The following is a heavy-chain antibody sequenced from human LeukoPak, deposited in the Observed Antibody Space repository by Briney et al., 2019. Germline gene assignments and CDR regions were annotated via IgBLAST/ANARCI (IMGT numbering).Heavy chain of an antibody. Sequence: ASVKVSCKPSGYTFTGYYMHSVRQAPGQGLEWRGRTNPNSVGKNYAQKFQGRVTMTRDTSISTAYMELSRLRSDDTAVYYCARPHTVLYNWFDPWGQGTLVTVSS. CDR1: GYTFTGYY. CDR3: ARPHTVLYNWFDP. CDR2: TNPNSVGK. V-gene: IGHV1-2*06. D-gene: IGHD2-2*02. J-gene: IGHJ5*02.